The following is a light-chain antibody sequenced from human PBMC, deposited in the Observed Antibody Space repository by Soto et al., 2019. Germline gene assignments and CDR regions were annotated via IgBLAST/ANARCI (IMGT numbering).Light chain of an antibody. CDR1: SSDVGGYNY. CDR2: DVS. CDR3: SSYTSSSTLYV. V-gene: IGLV2-14*01. Sequence: QLVLTQPASVSGSPGKSITISCTGTSSDVGGYNYVSWYQQHPGKAPKLMIYDVSNRPSGVSNRFSGSKSGNTASLTISGLQAEDEADYYCSSYTSSSTLYVFGTGTKVTVL. J-gene: IGLJ1*01.